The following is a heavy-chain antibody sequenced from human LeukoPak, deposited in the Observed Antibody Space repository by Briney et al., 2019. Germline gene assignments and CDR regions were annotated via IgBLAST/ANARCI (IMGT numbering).Heavy chain of an antibody. CDR1: GYTFTGYY. Sequence: ASVKVSCKASGYTFTGYYMHWVRQAPAQGLELMGWINPNNCGTNYAQKFQGRVTMTRDTSISTAYMELSRLRSDDAAVYYCARVMVRGVIINWFDPWGQGTLVTVSS. CDR3: ARVMVRGVIINWFDP. D-gene: IGHD3-10*01. J-gene: IGHJ5*02. CDR2: INPNNCGT. V-gene: IGHV1-2*02.